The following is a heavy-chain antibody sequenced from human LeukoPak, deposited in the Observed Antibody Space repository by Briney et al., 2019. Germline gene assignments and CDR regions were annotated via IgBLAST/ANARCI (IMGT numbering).Heavy chain of an antibody. J-gene: IGHJ4*02. CDR1: GYTFTTYG. CDR2: ISTYDGNT. CDR3: ARDQPRRGPGGHDY. V-gene: IGHV1-18*01. D-gene: IGHD3-16*01. Sequence: ASVKVSCKASGYTFTTYGINWVRQAPGQGLEWMGWISTYDGNTNCAQKLRGRVSMIRDTSTSTAYLELRSLRSDDTAVYYCARDQPRRGPGGHDYWGQGTLVTVSS.